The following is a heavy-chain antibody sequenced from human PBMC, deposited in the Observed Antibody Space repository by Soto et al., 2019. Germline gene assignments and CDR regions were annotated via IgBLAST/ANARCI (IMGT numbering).Heavy chain of an antibody. CDR1: SGAISSTTYY. CDR2: IYYSGST. CDR3: ARQRFPVIVGPGAVDY. V-gene: IGHV4-39*01. D-gene: IGHD1-26*01. Sequence: QLQLQESGPGLVKPAETLSLTCTVSSGAISSTTYYWGLIRQPPVKGLEWIGSIYYSGSTHYSPSLGSRVTPSVDTSKNLFSLRLTSVTAADTAMYYCARQRFPVIVGPGAVDYWGQGTLVTVSS. J-gene: IGHJ4*02.